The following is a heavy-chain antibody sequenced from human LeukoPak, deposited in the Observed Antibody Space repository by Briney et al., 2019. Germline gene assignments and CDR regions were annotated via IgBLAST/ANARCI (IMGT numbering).Heavy chain of an antibody. CDR1: GFTFSSYA. CDR3: AKEIHNYYFDY. CDR2: ISYDGSNK. V-gene: IGHV3-30-3*01. Sequence: GGSLRLSCAASGFTFSSYAMHWVRQAPGKGLEWVAVISYDGSNKYYADSVKGRFTISRDNSKNTLYLQMNSLRAEDTAVYYCAKEIHNYYFDYWGQGTLVTVSS. J-gene: IGHJ4*02.